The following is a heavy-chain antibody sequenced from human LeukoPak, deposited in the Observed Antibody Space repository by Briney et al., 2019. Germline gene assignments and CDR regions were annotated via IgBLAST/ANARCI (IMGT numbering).Heavy chain of an antibody. D-gene: IGHD2-15*01. Sequence: ASVKVSCKASGYTFTSYDINWVRQATGQGLEWMGWMSPNSGNTGYAQKFQGRVTMTRNTSISTAYMELSSLRSEDTAVYYCAREVPGREWWRQINWFDPWGQGTLVTVSS. CDR1: GYTFTSYD. CDR2: MSPNSGNT. V-gene: IGHV1-8*01. CDR3: AREVPGREWWRQINWFDP. J-gene: IGHJ5*02.